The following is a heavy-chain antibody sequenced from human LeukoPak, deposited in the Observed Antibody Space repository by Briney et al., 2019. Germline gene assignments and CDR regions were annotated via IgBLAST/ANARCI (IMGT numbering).Heavy chain of an antibody. D-gene: IGHD1-26*01. CDR2: IYPGDSEI. J-gene: IGHJ4*02. V-gene: IGHV5-51*01. Sequence: GASLKISCKASGNSFTNFWIGWVRQMPGKGLDWMGVIYPGDSEIRYSPSFQGQVIISADKSISTAYLQWSSLKASDTAMYYCACGTGVALRGAHWGQGSLVTVSS. CDR3: ACGTGVALRGAH. CDR1: GNSFTNFW.